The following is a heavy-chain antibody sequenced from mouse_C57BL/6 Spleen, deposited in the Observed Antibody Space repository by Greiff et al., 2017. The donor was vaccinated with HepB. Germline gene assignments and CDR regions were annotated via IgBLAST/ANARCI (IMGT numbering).Heavy chain of an antibody. V-gene: IGHV1-39*01. CDR3: ARSFYYGNYSFDY. CDR1: GYSFTDYN. CDR2: INPNYGTT. D-gene: IGHD2-1*01. J-gene: IGHJ2*01. Sequence: VHVKQSGPELVKPGASVKISCKASGYSFTDYNMNWVKQSNGKSLEWIGVINPNYGTTSYNQKFKGKATLTVDQSSSTAYMQLNSLTSEDSAVYYCARSFYYGNYSFDYWGQGTTLTVSS.